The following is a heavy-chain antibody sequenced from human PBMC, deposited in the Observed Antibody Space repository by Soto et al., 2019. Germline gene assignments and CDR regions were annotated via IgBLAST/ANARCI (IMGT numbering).Heavy chain of an antibody. CDR1: GFTFSSYA. Sequence: GGSLRLSCAASGFTFSSYAMHWVRQAPGKGLEYVSAISSNGGSTYYANSVKGRFTISRDNSKNTLYLQMGSLRAEDMAVYYCARDTDFWSGYYEYSFDYWGQGTLVTVSS. D-gene: IGHD3-3*01. V-gene: IGHV3-64*01. CDR3: ARDTDFWSGYYEYSFDY. CDR2: ISSNGGST. J-gene: IGHJ4*02.